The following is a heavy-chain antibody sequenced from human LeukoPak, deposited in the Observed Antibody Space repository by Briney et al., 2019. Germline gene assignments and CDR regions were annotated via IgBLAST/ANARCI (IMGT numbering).Heavy chain of an antibody. D-gene: IGHD6-19*01. CDR1: GGSISSSSYY. CDR2: IYYSGST. V-gene: IGHV4-39*01. CDR3: ARQVAGWGNYYYMDV. Sequence: SETLSLTCTVSGGSISSSSYYWGWIRHPPGKGLEWIGSIYYSGSTYYNPSLKSRVTISVDTSKNQFSLKLSSVTAADTAVYYCARQVAGWGNYYYMDVWGKGTTVTVSS. J-gene: IGHJ6*03.